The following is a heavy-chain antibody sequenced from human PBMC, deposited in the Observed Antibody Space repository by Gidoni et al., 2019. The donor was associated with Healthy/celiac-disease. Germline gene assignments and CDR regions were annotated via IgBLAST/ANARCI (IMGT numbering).Heavy chain of an antibody. CDR2: IYYSGST. J-gene: IGHJ3*02. CDR1: GGSIRSYY. D-gene: IGHD6-13*01. Sequence: QVQLQESGPGLVKPSETLSLTCTVSGGSIRSYYWSWIRQPPGQGLEWIGYIYYSGSTNYNPSLKSRVTISVDTSKNQFSLKLSSVTAADTAVYYCARARGFLIAAAGSGAFDIWGQGTMVTVSS. CDR3: ARARGFLIAAAGSGAFDI. V-gene: IGHV4-59*01.